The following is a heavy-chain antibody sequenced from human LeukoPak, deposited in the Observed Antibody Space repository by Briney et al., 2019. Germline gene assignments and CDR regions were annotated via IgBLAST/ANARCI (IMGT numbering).Heavy chain of an antibody. CDR2: MNPNSGNT. D-gene: IGHD3-9*01. CDR1: GYTFTSYD. Sequence: ASVKVSCKASGYTFTSYDINWVQQATGQGLEWMGWMNPNSGNTGHAQKFQGRVTMTRNTSISTAYMELSSLRSEDTAVYYCAREVNGYYYFDYWGQGTLVTVSS. CDR3: AREVNGYYYFDY. J-gene: IGHJ4*02. V-gene: IGHV1-8*01.